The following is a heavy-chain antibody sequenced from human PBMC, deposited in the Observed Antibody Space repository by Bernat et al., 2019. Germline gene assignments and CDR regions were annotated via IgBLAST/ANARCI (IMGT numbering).Heavy chain of an antibody. V-gene: IGHV4-59*01. D-gene: IGHD2-8*01. Sequence: QVQLQESGPGLVKPSETLSLTCTVSRASMGDYYWSWIRQPPGKGLEWIAYAHYSGSTDYNPSLQSRVSVSVDWAKNRFSLKLIRVLAADTAVYYCASVLLVCSDCTCHYYVDVWGKCTTVTVAS. CDR3: ASVLLVCSDCTCHYYVDV. J-gene: IGHJ6*03. CDR1: RASMGDYY. CDR2: AHYSGST.